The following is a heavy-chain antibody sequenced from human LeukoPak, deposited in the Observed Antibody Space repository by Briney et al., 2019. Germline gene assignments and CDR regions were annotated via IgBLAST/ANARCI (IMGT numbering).Heavy chain of an antibody. D-gene: IGHD3-3*01. CDR1: GGSISSSSYY. V-gene: IGHV4-39*01. CDR2: IYYSGST. Sequence: PSETLSLTCTVSGGSISSSSYYWGWIRQPPGKGLEWIGSIYYSGSTYYNPSLKSRVTISVDTSKNQFSLKLSSVTAADTAVYYCAGTQTYYDFWSGQKQYYYGMDVWGQGTTVTVSS. J-gene: IGHJ6*02. CDR3: AGTQTYYDFWSGQKQYYYGMDV.